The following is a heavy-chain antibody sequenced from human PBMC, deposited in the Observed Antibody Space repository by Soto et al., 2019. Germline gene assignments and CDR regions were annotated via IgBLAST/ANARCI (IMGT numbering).Heavy chain of an antibody. J-gene: IGHJ5*02. Sequence: ASVKVSCKTSGYTFRSYAIHWVRQGPGHSLEWMGWINTGTGQRKYSQKMQGRVSLSTDTSAHTAYMELSGLTSADTAVYYCARADGYNFDTWFDPWGQGTLVTVSS. V-gene: IGHV1-3*04. CDR3: ARADGYNFDTWFDP. CDR2: INTGTGQR. D-gene: IGHD1-1*01. CDR1: GYTFRSYA.